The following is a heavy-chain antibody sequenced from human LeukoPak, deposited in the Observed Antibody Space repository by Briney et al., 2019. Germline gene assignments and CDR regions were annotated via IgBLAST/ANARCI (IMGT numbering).Heavy chain of an antibody. CDR1: GFTFRNYA. CDR2: IGASGADT. CDR3: ARRPRDTSGYYLGAFHD. J-gene: IGHJ3*01. V-gene: IGHV3-23*01. D-gene: IGHD3-22*01. Sequence: PGGSLRLSCAASGFTFRNYAMTWVRQAPGKGLEWVSVIGASGADTYYSDSVKGRFTVSRDNSQNTLFLHMSSLRAGDTAVYFCARRPRDTSGYYLGAFHDWGQGTTVTVSS.